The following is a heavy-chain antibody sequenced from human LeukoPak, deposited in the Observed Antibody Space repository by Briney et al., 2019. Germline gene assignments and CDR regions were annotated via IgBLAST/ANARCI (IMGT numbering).Heavy chain of an antibody. CDR3: ARGPLYYYDSSASYYFDY. CDR2: INHSGST. CDR1: GGSFRGYY. J-gene: IGHJ4*02. Sequence: SETLSLTCGGYGGSFRGYYWSWIPQPPGKGLGWIGEINHSGSTNYNPSLKSRVTISVDTSKNHFSLKLSSVTAADTAVYYCARGPLYYYDSSASYYFDYWGQGILVTVSS. D-gene: IGHD3-22*01. V-gene: IGHV4-34*01.